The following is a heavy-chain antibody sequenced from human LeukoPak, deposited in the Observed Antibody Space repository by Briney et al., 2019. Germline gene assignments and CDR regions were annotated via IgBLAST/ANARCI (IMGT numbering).Heavy chain of an antibody. D-gene: IGHD6-13*01. CDR3: ARAPLAAAGTLEY. J-gene: IGHJ4*02. V-gene: IGHV6-1*01. CDR1: GDSFSSNSAA. CDR2: TYYRSKWYD. Sequence: SQTLSLTCAISGDSFSSNSAAWNWLRQSPSRGLEWLGRTYYRSKWYDDYAVSVKSRITINPDTSKNQFSLQLNSVTPEDTAVYYCARAPLAAAGTLEYWGQGTLDTVSS.